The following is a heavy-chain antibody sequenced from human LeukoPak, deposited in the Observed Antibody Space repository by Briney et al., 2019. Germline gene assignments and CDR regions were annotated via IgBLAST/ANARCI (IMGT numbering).Heavy chain of an antibody. CDR2: IIPIFGTA. CDR3: ARGARFGELFAGEDAFDI. D-gene: IGHD3-10*01. V-gene: IGHV1-69*13. J-gene: IGHJ3*02. Sequence: SVKVSFKASGGTFSSYAISWVRQAPGQGLEWMGGIIPIFGTANYAQKFQGRVTITADESTSTAYMELGSLGSEDTAVYYCARGARFGELFAGEDAFDIWGQGTMVTVSS. CDR1: GGTFSSYA.